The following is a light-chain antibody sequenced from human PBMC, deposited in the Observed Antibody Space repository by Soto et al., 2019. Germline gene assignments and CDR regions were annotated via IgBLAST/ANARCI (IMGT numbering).Light chain of an antibody. V-gene: IGLV2-14*01. CDR3: SSYTSSSTLYVV. Sequence: QSALTQPASVSGSPGQSITISCTGTSSDVGGYNYVSWYQQHPGKAPKLMIYDVSNRPSGVSNRFSGSKSGNTASLTISGLPDEDEADYYCSSYTSSSTLYVVFGGGTKLTVL. CDR2: DVS. CDR1: SSDVGGYNY. J-gene: IGLJ2*01.